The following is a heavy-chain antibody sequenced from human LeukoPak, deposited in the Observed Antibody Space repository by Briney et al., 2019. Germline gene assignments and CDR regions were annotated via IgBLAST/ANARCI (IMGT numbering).Heavy chain of an antibody. Sequence: GGSLRLSCAASGFTFSSYWMHWVRQAPGKGLVWVSRINSDGSSTSYADSVKGRFTISRDNAKNSLYLQMNSLRAKDTAVYYCAKDLLKRLGLDYWGQGTLVTVSS. CDR2: INSDGSST. D-gene: IGHD6-25*01. CDR1: GFTFSSYW. J-gene: IGHJ4*02. CDR3: AKDLLKRLGLDY. V-gene: IGHV3-74*01.